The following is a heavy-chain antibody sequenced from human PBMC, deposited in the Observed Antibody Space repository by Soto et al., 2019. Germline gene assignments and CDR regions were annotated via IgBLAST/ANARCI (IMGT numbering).Heavy chain of an antibody. CDR3: ARDGRVNYYDSSGYYYSFDY. CDR1: GYSISSGYY. J-gene: IGHJ4*02. CDR2: INHSGST. V-gene: IGHV4-38-2*02. D-gene: IGHD3-22*01. Sequence: SETLSLTCAVSGYSISSGYYWGWIRQPLGKGLEWIGEINHSGSTNYNPSLKSRVTISVDTSKNQFSLKLSSVTAADTAVYYCARDGRVNYYDSSGYYYSFDYWGQGTLVTVSS.